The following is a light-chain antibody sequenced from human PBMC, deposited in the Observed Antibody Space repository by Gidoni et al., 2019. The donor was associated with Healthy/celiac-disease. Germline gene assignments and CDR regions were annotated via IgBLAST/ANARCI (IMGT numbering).Light chain of an antibody. CDR2: GAP. CDR3: QQYNNWRALT. J-gene: IGKJ4*01. V-gene: IGKV3-15*01. Sequence: EIVMTQSPATLSVSPGERATLSCRASQSVSSNLAWYQQKPGQAPRLLIYGAPTRATGIPARFSGSGSGTEFTLTISSLQSEDCAVYYCQQYNNWRALTFGGGTKVEIK. CDR1: QSVSSN.